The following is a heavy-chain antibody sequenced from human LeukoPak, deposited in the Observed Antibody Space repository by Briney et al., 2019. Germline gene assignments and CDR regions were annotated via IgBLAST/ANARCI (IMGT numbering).Heavy chain of an antibody. Sequence: QAGGTLRLSCAASGFTYNNYYMSWVRQAPGKGLEWVANINQDGSRRYYMDSVKGRFTISRDNAKKSVYLQMDSLRAEDTAVYYCARSLWPEDLWGQGTLVPVSS. CDR3: ARSLWPEDL. D-gene: IGHD2/OR15-2a*01. CDR1: GFTYNNYY. V-gene: IGHV3-7*01. CDR2: INQDGSRR. J-gene: IGHJ5*02.